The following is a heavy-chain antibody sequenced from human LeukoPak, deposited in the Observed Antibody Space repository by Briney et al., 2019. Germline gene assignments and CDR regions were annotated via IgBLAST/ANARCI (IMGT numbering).Heavy chain of an antibody. CDR3: ARVRFYYDILTGYLGYYYYYMDV. Sequence: GASVKVSCKASGFTFTSSAMQWVRQARGQRLEWIGWIVVGSGNTNYAQKFQERVTITRDMSTSTAYMELSSLRSDDTAVYYCARVRFYYDILTGYLGYYYYYMDVWGKGTTVTISS. V-gene: IGHV1-58*02. D-gene: IGHD3-9*01. J-gene: IGHJ6*03. CDR1: GFTFTSSA. CDR2: IVVGSGNT.